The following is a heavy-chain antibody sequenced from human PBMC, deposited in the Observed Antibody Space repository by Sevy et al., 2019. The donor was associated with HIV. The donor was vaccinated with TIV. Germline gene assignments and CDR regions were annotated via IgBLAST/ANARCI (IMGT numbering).Heavy chain of an antibody. Sequence: ASVKVSCKASGYTFTGYDINWVRQATGQGLEWMGWMNPNSGNTGYAQKFQGRVTMTRNTSISTAYMELSSLRSEDTAVYYCARGLYSGSSLPFFLDYWGQGTLVTVSS. J-gene: IGHJ4*02. V-gene: IGHV1-8*01. CDR2: MNPNSGNT. CDR1: GYTFTGYD. D-gene: IGHD1-26*01. CDR3: ARGLYSGSSLPFFLDY.